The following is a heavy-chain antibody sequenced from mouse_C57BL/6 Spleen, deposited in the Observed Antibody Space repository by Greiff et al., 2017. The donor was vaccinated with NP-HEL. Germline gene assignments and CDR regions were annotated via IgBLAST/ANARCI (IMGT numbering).Heavy chain of an antibody. Sequence: VQLQQSGAELVKPGASVKLSCKASGYTFTSYWMHWVKQRPGQGLEWIGMIHPNSGSTNYNEKFKSKATLTVDKSSSTAYMQLSSLTSEDSAVYYCARSRGTPYFDVWGTGTTVTVSS. D-gene: IGHD3-3*01. CDR2: IHPNSGST. CDR3: ARSRGTPYFDV. V-gene: IGHV1-64*01. CDR1: GYTFTSYW. J-gene: IGHJ1*03.